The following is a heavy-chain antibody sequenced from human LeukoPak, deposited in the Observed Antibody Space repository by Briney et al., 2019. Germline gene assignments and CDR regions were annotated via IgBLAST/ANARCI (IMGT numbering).Heavy chain of an antibody. CDR2: VNPNSGNT. V-gene: IGHV1-8*01. D-gene: IGHD6-19*01. J-gene: IGHJ4*02. Sequence: VASVKVSCKASGYTFTSYDINWVRQATGRGLEWMGWVNPNSGNTGYAQKFQGRVTMTRNTSISTAYMELSSLRSEDPAVYYCARAEGWYFDYWGQGTLVTVSS. CDR3: ARAEGWYFDY. CDR1: GYTFTSYD.